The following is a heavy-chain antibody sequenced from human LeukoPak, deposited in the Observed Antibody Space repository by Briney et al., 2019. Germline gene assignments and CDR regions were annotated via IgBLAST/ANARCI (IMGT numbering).Heavy chain of an antibody. Sequence: PGGSLRLSCAASGFTFSSYSMNWVRQASGKGLEWVSSISSSSSYIYYADSVKGRFTISRDNAKNSPYLQMNSLRAEDTAVYYCARVAYPGNSGYDSFAFDYWGQGTLVTVSS. CDR3: ARVAYPGNSGYDSFAFDY. CDR2: ISSSSSYI. J-gene: IGHJ4*02. V-gene: IGHV3-21*01. D-gene: IGHD5-12*01. CDR1: GFTFSSYS.